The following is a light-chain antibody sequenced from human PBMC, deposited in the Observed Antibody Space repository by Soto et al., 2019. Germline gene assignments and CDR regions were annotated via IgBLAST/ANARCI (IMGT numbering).Light chain of an antibody. CDR2: EVH. J-gene: IGLJ1*01. Sequence: QSALTHPPSASGSLGQSVTISCTGTSSDVGAYRYVSWYQQHPGRAPKLIVYEVHERPSGVPARFSGSKSGNTASLTISGLQAEDEADYYCNSYTGTSNVFGTGTKVT. V-gene: IGLV2-8*01. CDR3: NSYTGTSNV. CDR1: SSDVGAYRY.